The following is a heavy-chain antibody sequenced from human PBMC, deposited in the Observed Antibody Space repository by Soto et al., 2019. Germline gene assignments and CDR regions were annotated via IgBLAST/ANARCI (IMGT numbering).Heavy chain of an antibody. CDR1: GGSISSSSYY. CDR3: ARRAYYYDSSGYSDFDY. Sequence: QLQLQESGPGLVKPSETLSLTCTVSGGSISSSSYYWGWIRQPPGKGLEWIGSIYYSGSTYYNPSLKRRVTIPLDTAKNQFSLQLSSVTAADTGVYYCARRAYYYDSSGYSDFDYWGQGTLVTVFS. CDR2: IYYSGST. V-gene: IGHV4-39*01. D-gene: IGHD3-22*01. J-gene: IGHJ4*02.